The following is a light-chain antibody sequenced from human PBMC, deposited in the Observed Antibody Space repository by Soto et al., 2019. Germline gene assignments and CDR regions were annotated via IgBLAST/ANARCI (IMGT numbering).Light chain of an antibody. Sequence: QSVLTQPPSASGSPGQSVTISCSGTSSDIGAYNYVSWYQQHPGKAPKLLISEVTKRPSGVPDRFSGSKSGNTASLTVFGLQGDDEADHYCSSYGGNNNYVIFGGGTKLTVL. J-gene: IGLJ2*01. CDR1: SSDIGAYNY. CDR2: EVT. CDR3: SSYGGNNNYVI. V-gene: IGLV2-8*01.